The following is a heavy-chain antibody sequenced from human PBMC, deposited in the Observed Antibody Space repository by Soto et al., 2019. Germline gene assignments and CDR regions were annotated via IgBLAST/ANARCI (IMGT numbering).Heavy chain of an antibody. CDR1: GGSISSYY. CDR2: IYYSGST. V-gene: IGHV4-59*01. CDR3: ARVVYSSGWTDNWFAP. D-gene: IGHD6-19*01. Sequence: LSLTCTVSGGSISSYYWSWIRQPPGKGLEWIGYIYYSGSTNYNPSLKSRVTISVDTSKNQFSLKLSSVTAADTAVYYCARVVYSSGWTDNWFAPWGQGTLVTVAS. J-gene: IGHJ5*02.